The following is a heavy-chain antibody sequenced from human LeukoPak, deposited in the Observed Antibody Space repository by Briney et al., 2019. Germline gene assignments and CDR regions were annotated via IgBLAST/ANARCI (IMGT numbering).Heavy chain of an antibody. CDR2: IYHSGST. D-gene: IGHD3-16*02. V-gene: IGHV4-30-2*01. CDR1: GGSISSGGYS. CDR3: ARALLRLGELSSYYFDY. J-gene: IGHJ4*02. Sequence: PSQTLSLTCAVSGGSISSGGYSWSWIRQPPGKGLEWIGYIYHSGSTNYNPSLKSRVTISVDTSKNQFSLKLSSVTAADTAVYYCARALLRLGELSSYYFDYWGQGTLVTVSS.